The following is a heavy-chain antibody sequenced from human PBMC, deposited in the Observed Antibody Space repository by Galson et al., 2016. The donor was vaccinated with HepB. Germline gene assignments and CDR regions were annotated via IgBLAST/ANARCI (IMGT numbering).Heavy chain of an antibody. Sequence: SLRLSCAASGFAFSGYWMHWVRQVPGKGLVWVSRINSDASDSNYADSVKGRFTISRDNAKKTLYLQMNSLRAEDTAVYYCARGGVYNYGPVDYWGQGTLVTVSS. CDR1: GFAFSGYW. D-gene: IGHD5-18*01. CDR2: INSDASDS. V-gene: IGHV3-74*01. CDR3: ARGGVYNYGPVDY. J-gene: IGHJ4*02.